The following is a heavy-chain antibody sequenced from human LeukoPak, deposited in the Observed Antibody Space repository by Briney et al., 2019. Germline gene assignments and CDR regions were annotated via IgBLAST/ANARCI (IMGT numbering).Heavy chain of an antibody. CDR3: ARERDRYSGYDFDY. V-gene: IGHV4-61*02. Sequence: SETLSLTCTVSGGSISSGNYYWSWIRQPAGKGLEWIGRIYSSGSTNYNPSLKSRVTISIDTSKNQFSLKLSSVTAADTAVYYCARERDRYSGYDFDYWGQGTLVTVSS. J-gene: IGHJ4*02. CDR1: GGSISSGNYY. D-gene: IGHD5-12*01. CDR2: IYSSGST.